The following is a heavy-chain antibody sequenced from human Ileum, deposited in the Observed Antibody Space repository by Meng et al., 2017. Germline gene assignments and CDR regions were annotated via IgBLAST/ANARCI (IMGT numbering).Heavy chain of an antibody. CDR3: ARDYSGTSYRFSDY. D-gene: IGHD1-26*01. J-gene: IGHJ4*02. V-gene: IGHV1-18*01. CDR2: ISVYNGNT. CDR1: GYTFTSYG. Sequence: QVHLAQSGAEVKKPGASVLVSVKAFGYTFTSYGISWVRQAPGQGLEWMGGISVYNGNTNYAQKFQGRVTMTADTSTSTAHMELRSLRSDDTAVYYCARDYSGTSYRFSDYWGQGTLDTVSS.